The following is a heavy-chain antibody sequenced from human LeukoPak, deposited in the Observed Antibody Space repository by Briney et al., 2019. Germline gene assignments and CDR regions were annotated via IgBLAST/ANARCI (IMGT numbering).Heavy chain of an antibody. V-gene: IGHV3-74*01. CDR2: INIDGTTT. D-gene: IGHD3-22*01. J-gene: IGHJ3*02. CDR3: ARGGFYYDSSGYYYVQDGFDI. CDR1: GFTFSSYW. Sequence: GGSLRLSCAASGFTFSSYWMHWVRQAPGKGLVWVSRINIDGTTTTYADSVKGRFTISRDNADNTLYLQMNSLRADDTAAYYCARGGFYYDSSGYYYVQDGFDIWGQGTMVTASS.